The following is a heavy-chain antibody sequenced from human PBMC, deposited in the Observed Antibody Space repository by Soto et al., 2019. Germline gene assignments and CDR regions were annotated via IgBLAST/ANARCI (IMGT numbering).Heavy chain of an antibody. Sequence: SETLSLTCAVSGGSISSGGYSWSWIRQPPGKGLEWIGYIYHSGSTYYNQSLKSRVTISVDRSKNQFSLKLSSVTAADTAVYYCAREIYIGYFDYWGQGTLITVSS. V-gene: IGHV4-30-2*01. CDR2: IYHSGST. CDR1: GGSISSGGYS. D-gene: IGHD2-15*01. J-gene: IGHJ4*02. CDR3: AREIYIGYFDY.